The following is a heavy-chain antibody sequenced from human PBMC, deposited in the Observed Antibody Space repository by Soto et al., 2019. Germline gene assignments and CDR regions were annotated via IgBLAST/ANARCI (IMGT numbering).Heavy chain of an antibody. Sequence: EVQLVESGGGLVQPGGSLRLSCAASGFTFSSYWMHWVRQAPGKGLEWVSRINSDGSSTSYADSVKGRFTISRDNAKNTLYLQMNSLRAEDTAVYYCASMITGTTGDWGDYWGQGTLVTVSS. CDR3: ASMITGTTGDWGDY. V-gene: IGHV3-74*01. D-gene: IGHD1-20*01. CDR2: INSDGSST. J-gene: IGHJ4*02. CDR1: GFTFSSYW.